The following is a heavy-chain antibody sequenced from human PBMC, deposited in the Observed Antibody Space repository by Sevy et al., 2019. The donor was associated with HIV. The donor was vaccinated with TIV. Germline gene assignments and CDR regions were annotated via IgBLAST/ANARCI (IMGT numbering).Heavy chain of an antibody. CDR3: ATAVMITFGGVIANDY. J-gene: IGHJ4*02. CDR1: GYTLTELS. D-gene: IGHD3-16*02. Sequence: ASVKVSCKVSGYTLTELSMYWVRQAPGKGLEWMGGFDPEDGETIYAQKFQGRVTMTEDTSTDTAYMELSSLRSEDTAVYYCATAVMITFGGVIANDYWGQGTLVTVSS. V-gene: IGHV1-24*01. CDR2: FDPEDGET.